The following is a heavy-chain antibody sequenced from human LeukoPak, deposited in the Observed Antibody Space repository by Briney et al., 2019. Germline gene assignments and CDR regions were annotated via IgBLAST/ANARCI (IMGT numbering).Heavy chain of an antibody. V-gene: IGHV4-4*07. CDR1: GGPISSYY. Sequence: PSETLSLTCTVSGGPISSYYWSWIRQPAGKGLEWIGRIYTSGSTNYNPSLKSRVTMSVDPSKHQFSLKLSSVTAADTAVYYCAKGGSGYDSDAFDIWGQGTMVTVSS. CDR3: AKGGSGYDSDAFDI. J-gene: IGHJ3*02. CDR2: IYTSGST. D-gene: IGHD5-12*01.